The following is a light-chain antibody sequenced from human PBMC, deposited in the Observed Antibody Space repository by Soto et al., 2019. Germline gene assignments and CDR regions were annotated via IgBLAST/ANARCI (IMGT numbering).Light chain of an antibody. V-gene: IGLV2-8*01. Sequence: QSALTQPPSASGSPGQSVTISCTGTSSDVGAHNFVSWYQQHPGKAPKLIISEVSKRPSGVPDRFSGSKSGNTASLTVSGLQAEDEAEYHCGSYAGSNTFFFGTGTKLTVL. CDR3: GSYAGSNTFF. CDR2: EVS. CDR1: SSDVGAHNF. J-gene: IGLJ1*01.